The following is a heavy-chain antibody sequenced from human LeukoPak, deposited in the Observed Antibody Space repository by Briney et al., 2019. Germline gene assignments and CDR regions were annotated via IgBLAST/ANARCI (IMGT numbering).Heavy chain of an antibody. CDR2: IYYSGST. CDR1: GGSTSSSSYY. CDR3: AGGTATSEAIFDY. D-gene: IGHD5-18*01. J-gene: IGHJ4*02. Sequence: SETLSLTCTVSGGSTSSSSYYWGWIRQPPGKGLEWIGSIYYSGSTYYNPSLKSRATISVDTSKNQFSLKLSSVTAADTAVYYCAGGTATSEAIFDYWGQGTLVTVSS. V-gene: IGHV4-39*01.